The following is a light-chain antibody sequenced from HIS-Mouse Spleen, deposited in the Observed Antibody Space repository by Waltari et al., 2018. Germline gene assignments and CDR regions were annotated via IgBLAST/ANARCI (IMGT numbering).Light chain of an antibody. Sequence: QSALTQPASVSGSPGQSITIPCTGTSSAFGGYNYVSWYQQHPGKAPKLMIYEVSNRPSGVSNRFSGSKSGNTASLTISGLQAEDEADYYCSSYTSSSTYVFGTGTKVTVL. CDR2: EVS. CDR1: SSAFGGYNY. J-gene: IGLJ1*01. CDR3: SSYTSSSTYV. V-gene: IGLV2-14*01.